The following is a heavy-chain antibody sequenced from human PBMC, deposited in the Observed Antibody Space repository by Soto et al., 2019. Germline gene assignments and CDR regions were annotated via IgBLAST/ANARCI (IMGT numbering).Heavy chain of an antibody. CDR2: IYPGHSDT. V-gene: IGHV5-51*01. CDR3: VVQQMLPWDKY. J-gene: IGHJ4*02. Sequence: PGESLKISCQGSGYTYTGYWIDWLRQMPGKGLEWIGIIYPGHSDTRYSPSFLGQVTISADKSINTAYLQWSSLKASDTAMYYCVVQQMLPWDKYWGRGTLVTLAS. D-gene: IGHD2-2*01. CDR1: GYTYTGYW.